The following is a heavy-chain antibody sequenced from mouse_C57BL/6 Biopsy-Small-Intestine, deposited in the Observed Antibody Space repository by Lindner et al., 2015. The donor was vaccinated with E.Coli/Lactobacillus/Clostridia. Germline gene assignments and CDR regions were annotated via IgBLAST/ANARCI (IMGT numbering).Heavy chain of an antibody. D-gene: IGHD1-1*01. CDR2: INPSSGYT. CDR1: GYTLTSYW. V-gene: IGHV1-7*01. J-gene: IGHJ4*01. CDR3: ATTVVAHYAMDY. Sequence: VQLQESGAELARPGASVKLSCKASGYTLTSYWMHWVKQRPGQGLEWIGYINPSSGYTKYNQKFKDKATLTADKSSSTAYMQVSSLTYEDSAVYYCATTVVAHYAMDYWGQGTSVTVSS.